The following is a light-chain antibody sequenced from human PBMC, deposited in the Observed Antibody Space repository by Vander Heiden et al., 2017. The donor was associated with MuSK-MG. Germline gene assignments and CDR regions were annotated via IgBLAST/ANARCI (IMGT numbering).Light chain of an antibody. V-gene: IGLV1-44*01. CDR2: GSN. Sequence: QSVLTQSPSASVTPGQSVTISCSGRSSKLETNTVNWYQQFPGTAPKLLIYGSNQRPSGVPDRFSGSKSGTSASLAISGLQSEDEADYYCATWDDSLKVWVFGGGTKLTVI. CDR3: ATWDDSLKVWV. J-gene: IGLJ3*02. CDR1: SSKLETNT.